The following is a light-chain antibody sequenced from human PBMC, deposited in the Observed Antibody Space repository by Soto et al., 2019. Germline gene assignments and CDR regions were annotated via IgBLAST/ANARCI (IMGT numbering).Light chain of an antibody. V-gene: IGLV2-18*02. CDR2: EVS. Sequence: QSVLTQAPSVSGSPGQSVTISCTGTSSDVGSYNRVSWYQQPPGTAPKLMIYEVSNRPSGVPDRFSGSKSGNTASLTISGLQPEDEADYYCNSYTSSNTYVFGTGTKVTV. J-gene: IGLJ1*01. CDR3: NSYTSSNTYV. CDR1: SSDVGSYNR.